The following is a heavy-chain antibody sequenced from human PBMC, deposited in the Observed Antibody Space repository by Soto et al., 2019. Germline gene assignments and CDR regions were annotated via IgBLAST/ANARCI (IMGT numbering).Heavy chain of an antibody. V-gene: IGHV3-7*01. CDR3: ARGGLEPFDH. Sequence: GGSLRLSCTASGFIFSSYWMSWVRQAPGKGLEWVANINQDGSEQYYVDSAKGRFNISRDNAGKTLFLQLNSLRVEDTATYYCARGGLEPFDHWGQGALVTVSS. CDR2: INQDGSEQ. J-gene: IGHJ4*02. CDR1: GFIFSSYW. D-gene: IGHD1-1*01.